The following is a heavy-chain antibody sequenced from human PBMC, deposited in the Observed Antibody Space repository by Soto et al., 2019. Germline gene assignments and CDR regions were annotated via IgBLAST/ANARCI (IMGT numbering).Heavy chain of an antibody. D-gene: IGHD5-12*01. CDR2: IKSKTDGGTT. Sequence: PGGSLRLSCAASGFTFSNAWMNWVRQAPGKGLEWVGRIKSKTDGGTTDYAAPVKGRFTISRDDSKNTLYLQMNSLKTEDTAVYYCTTDFGGYDWALAYWGQGTLVTVSS. J-gene: IGHJ4*02. V-gene: IGHV3-15*07. CDR3: TTDFGGYDWALAY. CDR1: GFTFSNAW.